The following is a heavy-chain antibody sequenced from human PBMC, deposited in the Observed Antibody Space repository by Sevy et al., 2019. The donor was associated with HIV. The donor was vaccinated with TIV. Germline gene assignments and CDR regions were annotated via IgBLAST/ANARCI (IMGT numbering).Heavy chain of an antibody. CDR3: ARGGSNTILDY. CDR2: IYHSGST. J-gene: IGHJ4*02. Sequence: SETLSLTCAVSGGSISSSNWWSWVRQPPGKGLEWIGEIYHSGSTNYNPSLKSRFTISVDKSKNQFSLQLSYVTAADTAVYYCARGGSNTILDYWGQGTLVTVSS. D-gene: IGHD3-16*01. V-gene: IGHV4-4*02. CDR1: GGSISSSNW.